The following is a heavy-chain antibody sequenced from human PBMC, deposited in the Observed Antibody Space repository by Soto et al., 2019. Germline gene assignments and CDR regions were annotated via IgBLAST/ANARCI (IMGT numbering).Heavy chain of an antibody. CDR2: IYYSGST. CDR1: GGSISSSSYY. CDR3: ARHRDNYYYYYYMDV. Sequence: SETLSLTCTVSGGSISSSSYYWGWIRQPPGKGLEWIGSIYYSGSTYYNPSLKSRVTISVDTSKNQFSLKLSSVTAADTAVYYCARHRDNYYYYYYMDVWGKGTTVTVSS. V-gene: IGHV4-39*01. J-gene: IGHJ6*03.